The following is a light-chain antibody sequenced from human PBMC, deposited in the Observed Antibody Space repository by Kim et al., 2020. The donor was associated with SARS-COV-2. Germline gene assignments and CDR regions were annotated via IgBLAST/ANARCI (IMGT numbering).Light chain of an antibody. Sequence: QSALTQPPSVSASPGQSIAISCSGTSSDGGGYNYVSWFQQHPGKAPKLMIYDVSKRPSGVSSRFPGSKSGNTASLTISGLQAEDEADYYCISYTNTNTLVFGGGTQLTVL. CDR2: DVS. CDR1: SSDGGGYNY. V-gene: IGLV2-14*01. CDR3: ISYTNTNTLV. J-gene: IGLJ2*01.